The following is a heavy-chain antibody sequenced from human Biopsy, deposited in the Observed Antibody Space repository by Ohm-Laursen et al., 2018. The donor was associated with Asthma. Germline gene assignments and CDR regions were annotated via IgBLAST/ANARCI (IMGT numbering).Heavy chain of an antibody. CDR2: TNERGVT. Sequence: TLSLTCAVYPGSFSGFFWTWIRQSPGKGLEWIGETNERGVTNNNPSLKSRVIISIDTYWNRVSLKLTSVTAADTAVYYCARGPELDAWGQGTTVTVSS. J-gene: IGHJ6*02. CDR1: PGSFSGFF. V-gene: IGHV4-34*01. CDR3: ARGPELDA.